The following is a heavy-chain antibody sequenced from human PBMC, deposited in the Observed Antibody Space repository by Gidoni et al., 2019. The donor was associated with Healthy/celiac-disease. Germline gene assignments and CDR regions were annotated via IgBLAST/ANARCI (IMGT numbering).Heavy chain of an antibody. Sequence: QVQLVESGGGVVQPGRSLRPSCAASGFPFSSYGMHWVRQAPGKGLEWVAVISYDGSNKYYADSVKGRFTISRDNSKNTLYLQMNSLRAEDTAVYYCAKEAASCISTSCHYYFDYWGQGTLVTVSS. CDR3: AKEAASCISTSCHYYFDY. V-gene: IGHV3-30*18. CDR1: GFPFSSYG. D-gene: IGHD2-2*01. CDR2: ISYDGSNK. J-gene: IGHJ4*02.